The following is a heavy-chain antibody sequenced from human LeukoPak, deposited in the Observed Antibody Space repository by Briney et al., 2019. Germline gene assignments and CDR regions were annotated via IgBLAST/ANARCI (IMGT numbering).Heavy chain of an antibody. J-gene: IGHJ4*02. CDR3: ARRGMATILNY. V-gene: IGHV4-59*08. Sequence: SETLSLTCTVSGGSISSYYWSWIRQPPGKGLEWIGYIYYSGSTNYNPSLKSRVTISVDTSKNQFSLKLSSVTAADTAVYYCARRGMATILNYWGQGTLVTVSS. D-gene: IGHD5-24*01. CDR2: IYYSGST. CDR1: GGSISSYY.